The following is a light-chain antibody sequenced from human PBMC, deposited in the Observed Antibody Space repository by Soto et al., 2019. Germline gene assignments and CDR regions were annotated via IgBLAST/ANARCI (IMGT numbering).Light chain of an antibody. J-gene: IGKJ1*01. Sequence: DIQITQSPSTLSGSVGDRVTITCRASQTISSWLAWYQQKPGKAPKLLIYKASTLKSGVPSRFRGSGSGTECTLTISSLQPDDFATYYCQHYNSYSEAFGQGTKVDIK. CDR3: QHYNSYSEA. CDR1: QTISSW. V-gene: IGKV1-5*03. CDR2: KAS.